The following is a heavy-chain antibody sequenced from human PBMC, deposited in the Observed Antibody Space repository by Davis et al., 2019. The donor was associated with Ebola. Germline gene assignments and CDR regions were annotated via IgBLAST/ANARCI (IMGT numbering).Heavy chain of an antibody. V-gene: IGHV4-31*03. D-gene: IGHD3-22*01. CDR2: IYYSGST. CDR3: ARDLRYDSSGYDYYFYMDV. CDR1: GDYLSNGGSY. J-gene: IGHJ6*03. Sequence: PSETLSLTCSVSGDYLSNGGSYWTWIRQHPGKGLEWIGYIYYSGSTYYKPSLKSRVTISLDTSKNQFSLNLYSVTAADTAVYYCARDLRYDSSGYDYYFYMDVWGKGTTVTVSS.